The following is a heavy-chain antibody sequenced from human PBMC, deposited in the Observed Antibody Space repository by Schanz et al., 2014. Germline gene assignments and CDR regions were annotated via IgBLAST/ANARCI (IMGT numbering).Heavy chain of an antibody. V-gene: IGHV3-23*01. D-gene: IGHD3-10*01. J-gene: IGHJ4*02. Sequence: EVQLLESGGGLVQPGGSLRLSCAASGFTFGDYAMTWVRQAPGKGLEWVSAINTGVNTYYADSVRGRFTMSRDNSKNTVYLQMNSLRAGDAAVYYCAKYRGYYRVSGSYRDLEYWGQGTLLTVSS. CDR1: GFTFGDYA. CDR2: INTGVNT. CDR3: AKYRGYYRVSGSYRDLEY.